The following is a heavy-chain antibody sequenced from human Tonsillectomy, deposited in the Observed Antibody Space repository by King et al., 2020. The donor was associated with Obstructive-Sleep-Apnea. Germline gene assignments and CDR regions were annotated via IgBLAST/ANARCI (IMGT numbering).Heavy chain of an antibody. V-gene: IGHV4-59*01. Sequence: QLQESGPGLVKPSETLSLTCTVSGGSINSYYWSWIRQTPGKGLEWIGYISYSGSTNYNPSLKSRVTISVATSKNQFSLKLSSVTAADTAVYYCARDRVGRDGYNRFDYWGQGTLVTVSS. CDR1: GGSINSYY. CDR3: ARDRVGRDGYNRFDY. J-gene: IGHJ4*02. D-gene: IGHD5-24*01. CDR2: ISYSGST.